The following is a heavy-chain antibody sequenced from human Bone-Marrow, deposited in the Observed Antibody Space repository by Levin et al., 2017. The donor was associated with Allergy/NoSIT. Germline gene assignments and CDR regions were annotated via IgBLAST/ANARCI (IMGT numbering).Heavy chain of an antibody. D-gene: IGHD1-1*01. CDR1: GFTFSGHW. CDR2: ISPDGRDI. CDR3: TRGGSNYNIDY. Sequence: PGGSLRLSCEASGFTFSGHWMHWVRQAPGKGLVWVSHISPDGRDISYADSVKGRFTMYRDNAKKTLYLQLNSLRAEDTAVYYCTRGGSNYNIDYWGQGILVTVSS. J-gene: IGHJ4*02. V-gene: IGHV3-74*01.